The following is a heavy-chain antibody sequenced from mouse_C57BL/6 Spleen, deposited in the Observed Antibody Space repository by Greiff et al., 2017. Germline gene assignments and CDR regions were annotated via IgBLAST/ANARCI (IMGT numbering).Heavy chain of an antibody. V-gene: IGHV5-9*01. CDR3: ARHSKGYAMDY. D-gene: IGHD2-5*01. Sequence: EVKLMESGGGLVKPGGSLKLSCAASGFTFSSYTMSWVRQTPEKRLEWVATISGGGGNTYYPDSVKGRFTISRDNAKNTLYLQMSSLRSEDTALYYCARHSKGYAMDYWGQGTSVTVSS. CDR2: ISGGGGNT. J-gene: IGHJ4*01. CDR1: GFTFSSYT.